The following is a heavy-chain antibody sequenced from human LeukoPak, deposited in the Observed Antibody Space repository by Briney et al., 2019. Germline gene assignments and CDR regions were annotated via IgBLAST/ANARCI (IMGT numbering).Heavy chain of an antibody. CDR1: GFTFSSYW. V-gene: IGHV3-74*01. J-gene: IGHJ3*02. CDR2: INTDESST. CDR3: ARHSLSGWYDAFDI. D-gene: IGHD6-19*01. Sequence: TGGSLRLSCAASGFTFSSYWMHWVRQAPGKGLVWVSRINTDESSTSYADSVKGRFTISRDNAKNMLYVQMKSLRAEDTAVYYCARHSLSGWYDAFDIWGQGTMVTVSS.